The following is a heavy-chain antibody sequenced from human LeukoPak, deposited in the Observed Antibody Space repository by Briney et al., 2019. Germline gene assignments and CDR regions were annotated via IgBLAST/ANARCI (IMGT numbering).Heavy chain of an antibody. V-gene: IGHV6-1*01. CDR2: TYYRSKWYN. Sequence: SQTLSLTFAISGDSVYSNSAAWNWIRQSQSRGLEWMGRTYYRSKWYNDYAVSVKSRITINPDTSKNQFSLQVNSVTPEDTAVYYCAREIEIGTITAWYENWGQGTLVTVSS. CDR1: GDSVYSNSAA. J-gene: IGHJ4*02. CDR3: AREIEIGTITAWYEN. D-gene: IGHD5-24*01.